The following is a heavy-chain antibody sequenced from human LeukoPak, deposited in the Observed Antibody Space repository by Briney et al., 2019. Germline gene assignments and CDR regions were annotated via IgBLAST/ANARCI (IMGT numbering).Heavy chain of an antibody. CDR3: ARDLGDGYLANDY. CDR1: GGSISSGAYY. CDR2: IYYSGSP. D-gene: IGHD5-24*01. V-gene: IGHV4-31*03. Sequence: PSETLSLTCTVSGGSISSGAYYWSWIRQHPGKGLEWIWYIYYSGSPYYNPSLKGRVTISIDTSKNQFSLKLSSVTAADTAVYYCARDLGDGYLANDYWGQGTLVTVSS. J-gene: IGHJ4*02.